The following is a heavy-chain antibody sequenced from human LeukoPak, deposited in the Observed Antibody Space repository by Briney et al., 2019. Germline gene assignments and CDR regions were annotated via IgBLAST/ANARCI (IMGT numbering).Heavy chain of an antibody. Sequence: SETLSLTCTVSGGSISINSYYWAWIRQPPGKGLEWIGSVFYSGGAYYNPSLKSRVTISVDTSKNQLSLKLSSVTAADTAVYYCARDEAAAFDYWGQGTLVTVSS. CDR1: GGSISINSYY. V-gene: IGHV4-39*02. CDR3: ARDEAAAFDY. J-gene: IGHJ4*02. D-gene: IGHD6-13*01. CDR2: VFYSGGA.